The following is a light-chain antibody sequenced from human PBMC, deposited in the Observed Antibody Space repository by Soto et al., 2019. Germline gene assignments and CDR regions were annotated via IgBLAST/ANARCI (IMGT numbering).Light chain of an antibody. CDR2: GAS. CDR3: QQRSNWPPLT. J-gene: IGKJ4*01. V-gene: IGKV3D-20*02. Sequence: EIVLTQSPGALSLSPGERATLSCGASQSVSSSYLAWYQQKPGQAPRLLIYGASTRATGIPDRFSGSGSGTDFTLTISSLEPEDFAVYYCQQRSNWPPLTFGGGTKVEIK. CDR1: QSVSSSY.